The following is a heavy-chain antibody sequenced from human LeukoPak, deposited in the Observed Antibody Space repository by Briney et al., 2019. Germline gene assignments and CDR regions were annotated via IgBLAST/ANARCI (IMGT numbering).Heavy chain of an antibody. D-gene: IGHD3-10*01. CDR2: IRWDGYST. J-gene: IGHJ6*04. Sequence: GGSLRLSCAASGFTFDYYAMHWVRQTPGKCLEWVSLIRWDGYSTYYADSMKGRFTIFRDNSKNSLDLQMNSLRAEETALYYCAKVFYGSGSYGTNYYGMDVWGKGTTVTVSS. V-gene: IGHV3-43D*04. CDR1: GFTFDYYA. CDR3: AKVFYGSGSYGTNYYGMDV.